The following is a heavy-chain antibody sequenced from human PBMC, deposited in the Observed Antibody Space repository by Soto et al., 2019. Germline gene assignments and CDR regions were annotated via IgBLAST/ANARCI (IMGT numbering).Heavy chain of an antibody. D-gene: IGHD3-3*01. CDR2: IYYSGST. CDR1: GGSISSSSYY. J-gene: IGHJ4*02. V-gene: IGHV4-39*02. Sequence: SETLSLTCTVSGGSISSSSYYWGWIRQPPGKGLEWIGSIYYSGSTYYNPSLKSRVTISVDTSKNQFSLKLSSVTAADTAVYYCAREQFLEWLSPNYFDYWGQGTLVTVSS. CDR3: AREQFLEWLSPNYFDY.